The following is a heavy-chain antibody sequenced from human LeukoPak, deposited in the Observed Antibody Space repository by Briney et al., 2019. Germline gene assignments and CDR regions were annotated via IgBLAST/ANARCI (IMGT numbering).Heavy chain of an antibody. Sequence: PGGSLRLSCAAFGFTFSTYAMSWVRQAPGKGLECVSGISGSGGSTYYADSVKGRFTISRDNSKNTLYLQMNSLRAEDTAVYYCARLKYGSPQHWGQGTLVTVSS. D-gene: IGHD1-26*01. V-gene: IGHV3-23*01. CDR1: GFTFSTYA. CDR2: ISGSGGST. J-gene: IGHJ1*01. CDR3: ARLKYGSPQH.